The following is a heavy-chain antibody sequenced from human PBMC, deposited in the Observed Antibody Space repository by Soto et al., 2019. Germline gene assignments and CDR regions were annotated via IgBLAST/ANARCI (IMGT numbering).Heavy chain of an antibody. CDR1: GYTFTGYY. J-gene: IGHJ6*03. CDR3: ARGRQYYDFWSGYPRDYYYMDV. CDR2: INPNSGGT. V-gene: IGHV1-2*04. Sequence: QVQLVQSGAEVKKPGASVKVSCKASGYTFTGYYMHWVRQAPGQGLEWMGWINPNSGGTNYAQKFQGWVTMTRDTSISTAYRELSRLRSDDTAVYYCARGRQYYDFWSGYPRDYYYMDVWGKGTTVTVSS. D-gene: IGHD3-3*01.